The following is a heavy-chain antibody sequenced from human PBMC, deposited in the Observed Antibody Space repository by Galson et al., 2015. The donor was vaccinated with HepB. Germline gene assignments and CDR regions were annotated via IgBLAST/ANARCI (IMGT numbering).Heavy chain of an antibody. V-gene: IGHV1-18*01. CDR3: ARNTSDEGAVDV. J-gene: IGHJ3*01. CDR2: IGGYNDNT. D-gene: IGHD1/OR15-1a*01. Sequence: SVKVSCKASGYTFTSYALSWVRQAPGQGLEWMGWIGGYNDNTNYAQKFQGRVTMTTDTSTSAAYMELRSLRSDDTAVYYCARNTSDEGAVDVWGQGTLVTAAS. CDR1: GYTFTSYA.